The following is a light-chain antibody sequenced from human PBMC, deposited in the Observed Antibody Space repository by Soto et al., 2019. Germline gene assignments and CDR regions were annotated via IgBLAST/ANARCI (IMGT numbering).Light chain of an antibody. CDR2: AAS. V-gene: IGKV1-27*01. Sequence: DIQMTQSPSSLSASLGDRVTITCRASQGIGTYLAWYQQKPWKVPKLLIYAASTLQSGVPSRFSGRGSGTDFTLTISSLQPEDVATYYCQKYNSAPRTFGQGTRVEI. CDR3: QKYNSAPRT. J-gene: IGKJ1*01. CDR1: QGIGTY.